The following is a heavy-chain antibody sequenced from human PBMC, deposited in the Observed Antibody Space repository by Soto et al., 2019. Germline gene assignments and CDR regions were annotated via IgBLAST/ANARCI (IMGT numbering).Heavy chain of an antibody. Sequence: QVQLQQCGAGLLKPSETLSLTCAVYGGSFSGYYWSWIRQPPGKGLEWIGEIKHSGSTNYNPSLKRRVTISVDKSKNQFALKLSSVTAADTAVYYCARSLIAAAGTEWDWFDPWGQGTLVTVSS. CDR1: GGSFSGYY. D-gene: IGHD6-13*01. CDR2: IKHSGST. CDR3: ARSLIAAAGTEWDWFDP. J-gene: IGHJ5*02. V-gene: IGHV4-34*01.